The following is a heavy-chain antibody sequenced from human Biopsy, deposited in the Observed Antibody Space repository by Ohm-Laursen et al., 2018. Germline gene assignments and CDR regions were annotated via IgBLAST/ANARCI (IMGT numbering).Heavy chain of an antibody. CDR3: ARDALGGGSYRFFY. V-gene: IGHV1-24*01. J-gene: IGHJ4*02. CDR1: GYTLNELS. Sequence: ASVKVSCKVSGYTLNELSMHWVRQVPGKGLEWIGGFAPENGKTVYAQNFQARVSLTEDTSTDTAYMELSSLRSDDTAVYYCARDALGGGSYRFFYWGQGSLVTVSS. D-gene: IGHD1-26*01. CDR2: FAPENGKT.